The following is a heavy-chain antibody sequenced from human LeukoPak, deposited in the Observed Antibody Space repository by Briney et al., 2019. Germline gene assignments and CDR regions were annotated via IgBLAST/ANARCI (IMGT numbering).Heavy chain of an antibody. V-gene: IGHV1-2*02. J-gene: IGHJ2*01. Sequence: ASVKVSCKASGYTFTGYYMHWVRQAPGQGLEWMGWINPNSGGTNYAQKFQGRVTMTRDTSISTAYMELSRLRSDDTAVYYCARRGTSYYWYFDLWGRGTLVTVSS. CDR3: ARRGTSYYWYFDL. CDR1: GYTFTGYY. CDR2: INPNSGGT. D-gene: IGHD2-2*01.